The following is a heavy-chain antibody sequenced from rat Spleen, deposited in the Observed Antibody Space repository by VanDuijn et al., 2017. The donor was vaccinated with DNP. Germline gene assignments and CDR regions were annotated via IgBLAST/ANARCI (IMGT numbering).Heavy chain of an antibody. Sequence: QVQLQQSGAELAKPGSAVKISCKASGYTFTNYFISWIKQTTGQGREYIGFINTGSGGTNYNEKFKGKATLTVDKSSSTAFMQLSSLTPDDSAVYYCARDDTYYGYNYFDYWGQGVMVTVSS. J-gene: IGHJ2*01. CDR3: ARDDTYYGYNYFDY. V-gene: IGHV1-43*01. CDR1: GYTFTNYF. D-gene: IGHD1-9*01. CDR2: INTGSGGT.